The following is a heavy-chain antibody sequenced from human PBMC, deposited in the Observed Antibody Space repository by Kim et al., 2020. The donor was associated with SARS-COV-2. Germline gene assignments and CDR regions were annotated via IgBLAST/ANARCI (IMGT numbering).Heavy chain of an antibody. J-gene: IGHJ6*02. V-gene: IGHV3-13*05. CDR2: IGTAGDP. CDR1: GFTFSSYD. D-gene: IGHD5-18*01. CDR3: ARALAHSYGDYYYYGMDV. Sequence: GGSLRLSCAASGFTFSSYDMHWVRQATGKGLEWVSSIGTAGDPYYPGSVKGRLTISRENAKNSLYLQMNSLRAGDTAVYYCARALAHSYGDYYYYGMDVWGQGTTVTVSS.